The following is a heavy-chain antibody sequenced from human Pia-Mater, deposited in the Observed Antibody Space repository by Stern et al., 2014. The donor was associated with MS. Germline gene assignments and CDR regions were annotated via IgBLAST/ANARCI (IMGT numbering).Heavy chain of an antibody. J-gene: IGHJ4*02. D-gene: IGHD1-1*01. CDR1: GFTYTDYW. CDR2: ISNDGNHK. Sequence: VQLLESGGGLVQPGGSLRLSCAASGFTYTDYWMRWVRQAPGKGPAWVAVISNDGNHKYYAGSVKDRFTISRDNSKNTLYLQMNSLRVEDTAVYYCAKHLAERPFDYWGQGTLVTVSS. CDR3: AKHLAERPFDY. V-gene: IGHV3-30*18.